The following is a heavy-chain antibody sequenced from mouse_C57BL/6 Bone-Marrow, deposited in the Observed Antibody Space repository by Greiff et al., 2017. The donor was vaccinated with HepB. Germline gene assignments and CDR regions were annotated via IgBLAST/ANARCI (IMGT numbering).Heavy chain of an antibody. J-gene: IGHJ3*01. CDR2: ISSGSSTI. Sequence: EVMLVESGGGLVKPGGSLKLSCAASGFTFSDNGMNWVRQVPETGLEWVAYISSGSSTIYNADTVKGRLTISRENAKNTLFLQMTSLRSEDTAMYYCARDYGSSYWFAYWGQGTLVTVSA. D-gene: IGHD1-1*01. CDR1: GFTFSDNG. V-gene: IGHV5-17*01. CDR3: ARDYGSSYWFAY.